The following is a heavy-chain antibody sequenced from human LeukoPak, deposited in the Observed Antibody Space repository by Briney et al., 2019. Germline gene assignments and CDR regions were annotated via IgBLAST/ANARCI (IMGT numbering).Heavy chain of an antibody. Sequence: SETLSLTCTVSGGSISSGGYYWSWIRQHPGKGLEWIGYIYYSGSTYYNPSLKSRVTISVDTSKNQFSLKLSSVTAADTAVCYCARVRGSGSYHHDAFDIWGQGTMVTVSS. J-gene: IGHJ3*02. D-gene: IGHD1-26*01. CDR1: GGSISSGGYY. CDR2: IYYSGST. V-gene: IGHV4-30-4*08. CDR3: ARVRGSGSYHHDAFDI.